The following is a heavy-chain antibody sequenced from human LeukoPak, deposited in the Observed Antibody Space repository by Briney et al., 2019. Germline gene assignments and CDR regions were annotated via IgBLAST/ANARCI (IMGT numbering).Heavy chain of an antibody. V-gene: IGHV1-8*01. D-gene: IGHD1-20*01. J-gene: IGHJ6*03. CDR1: GYTFTSYD. CDR3: AINNWNDGYMDV. Sequence: ASVKVSCKASGYTFTSYDINWVRQATGQGLEWMGWMNPNSGNTSYAQKFQGRVTMTRNTSISTAYTELSSLRSEDTAVYYCAINNWNDGYMDVWGRGTTVTVSS. CDR2: MNPNSGNT.